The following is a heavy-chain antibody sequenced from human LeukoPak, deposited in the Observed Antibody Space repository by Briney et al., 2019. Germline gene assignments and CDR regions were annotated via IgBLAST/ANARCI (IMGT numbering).Heavy chain of an antibody. V-gene: IGHV3-30*02. Sequence: GGSLRLSCAASGFTFSSYGMHWVRQAPGKGLEWVAFIRYDGSNKYYADSVKGRFTISRDNSKNTLYLQMNSLRAEDTAVYYCAKDRLTVTWAVFDYWGQGTLVTVSS. CDR1: GFTFSSYG. CDR3: AKDRLTVTWAVFDY. D-gene: IGHD4-17*01. J-gene: IGHJ4*02. CDR2: IRYDGSNK.